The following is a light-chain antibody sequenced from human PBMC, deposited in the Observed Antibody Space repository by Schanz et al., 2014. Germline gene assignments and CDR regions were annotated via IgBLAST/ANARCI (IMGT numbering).Light chain of an antibody. CDR3: SSYTSSSPWV. Sequence: QSALTQPASVSGAPGQSITISCTGTSSDVGAYNYVSWYQQHPGKAPKLMIYDVTYRPSGVSNRFSGSKSGNTASLTISGLQAEDEADYYCSSYTSSSPWVFGGGTKLTVL. V-gene: IGLV2-14*03. CDR1: SSDVGAYNY. J-gene: IGLJ3*02. CDR2: DVT.